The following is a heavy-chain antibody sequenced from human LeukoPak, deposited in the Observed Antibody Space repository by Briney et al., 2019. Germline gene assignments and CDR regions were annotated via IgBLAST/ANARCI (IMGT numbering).Heavy chain of an antibody. CDR1: GGTFSCYA. CDR3: ARDRTAYDYIWGSYRHFDY. CDR2: IIPIFGTA. J-gene: IGHJ4*02. D-gene: IGHD3-16*02. V-gene: IGHV1-69*13. Sequence: ASVKVSCKASGGTFSCYAISWVRQAPGQGLEWMGGIIPIFGTANYAQKFQGRVTITADESTSTAYMELSSLRSEDTAVYYCARDRTAYDYIWGSYRHFDYWGQGTLVTVSS.